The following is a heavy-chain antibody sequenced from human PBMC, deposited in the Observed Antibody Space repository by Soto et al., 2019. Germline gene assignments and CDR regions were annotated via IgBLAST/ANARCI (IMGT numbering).Heavy chain of an antibody. CDR2: INHSGST. CDR1: GGSFSGYY. J-gene: IGHJ1*01. Sequence: SETLSLTCAVYGGSFSGYYWSWIRQPPGKGLEWIGEINHSGSTNYNPSLKSRVTISVDTSKNQFSLKLSSVTAADTAVYYCATRDYDFWSGYSSAEYFQHWGQGTLVTVSS. D-gene: IGHD3-3*01. CDR3: ATRDYDFWSGYSSAEYFQH. V-gene: IGHV4-34*01.